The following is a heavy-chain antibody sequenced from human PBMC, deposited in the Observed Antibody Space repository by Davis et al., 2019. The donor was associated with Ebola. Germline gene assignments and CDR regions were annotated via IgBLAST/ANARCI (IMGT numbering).Heavy chain of an antibody. Sequence: PGGSLRLSCAASGFTFSSYAMHWVRQAPGKGLEWVAVISYDGSNKYYADSVKGRFTISRDNSKNTLYLQMNSLRAEDTAVYYCVSKYSGYDPPVYWGQGTLVTVSS. CDR3: VSKYSGYDPPVY. CDR2: ISYDGSNK. CDR1: GFTFSSYA. J-gene: IGHJ4*02. D-gene: IGHD5-12*01. V-gene: IGHV3-30-3*01.